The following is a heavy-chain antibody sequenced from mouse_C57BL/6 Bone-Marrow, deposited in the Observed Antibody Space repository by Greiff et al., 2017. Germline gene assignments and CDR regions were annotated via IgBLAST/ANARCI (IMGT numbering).Heavy chain of an antibody. CDR3: AVSNSPDD. J-gene: IGHJ2*01. CDR1: GYTFTSYG. D-gene: IGHD4-1*02. V-gene: IGHV1-81*01. CDR2: IYPRSGNT. Sequence: VQLQQSGAELARPGASVKLSCKASGYTFTSYGISWVKQRTGQGLEWIGEIYPRSGNTYYNEKFKGKATLTADKSSSTAYMELRSLTSEDSAVYFCAVSNSPDDWGQGTTLTVSS.